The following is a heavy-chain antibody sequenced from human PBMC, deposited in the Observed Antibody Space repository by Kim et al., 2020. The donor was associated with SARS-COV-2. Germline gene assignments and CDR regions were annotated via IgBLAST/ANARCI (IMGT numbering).Heavy chain of an antibody. CDR3: VREPDCRITRCFQYFRH. V-gene: IGHV3-30*01. J-gene: IGHJ1*01. Sequence: VTGQFTISRDNSKNTLYRQMNSLRAEDTAVYYCVREPDCRITRCFQYFRHWGQGTLVTVSS. D-gene: IGHD2-2*01.